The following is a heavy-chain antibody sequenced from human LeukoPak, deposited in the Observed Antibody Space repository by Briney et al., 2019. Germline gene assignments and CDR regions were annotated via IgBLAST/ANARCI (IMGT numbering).Heavy chain of an antibody. Sequence: GGSLRLSCTASGFSFSGHWMHWARRLPGKGLVWVSRISPTGSTTSYADSVKGRFTVSRDNAKNTLYLQVNNLRAEDTAVYYCARGPNSNWSGLDFWGQGTLLTVSS. J-gene: IGHJ4*02. V-gene: IGHV3-74*01. CDR3: ARGPNSNWSGLDF. CDR2: ISPTGSTT. D-gene: IGHD6-6*01. CDR1: GFSFSGHW.